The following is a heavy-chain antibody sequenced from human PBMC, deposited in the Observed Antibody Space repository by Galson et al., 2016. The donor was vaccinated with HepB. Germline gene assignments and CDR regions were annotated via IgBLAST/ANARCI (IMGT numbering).Heavy chain of an antibody. CDR3: ATSYRPYFYH. Sequence: SLRLSCAASGFSFSDHYMNWIRQAPGKGLEWVSRISSSGSSIHYADSVKGRFTISRDNVKNSLYLQMNSLRAEDTAVYYCATSYRPYFYHWGQGTLVTVSS. J-gene: IGHJ1*01. V-gene: IGHV3-11*01. CDR2: ISSSGSSI. CDR1: GFSFSDHY. D-gene: IGHD3-16*02.